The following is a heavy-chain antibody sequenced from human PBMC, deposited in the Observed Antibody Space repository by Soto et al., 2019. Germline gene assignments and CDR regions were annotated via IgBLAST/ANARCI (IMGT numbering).Heavy chain of an antibody. Sequence: QVQLQESGPGLVKPSQTLSLTCTVSGGSISSGGYYWSWIRQHPGKGLEWIGYIYDSGSTYYNPSLKSRVTISVDTYKNQYSLRLSSVTAADTAVYYCSRDKGYGYPRRLLDLWCRGTLDTVSS. CDR1: GGSISSGGYY. D-gene: IGHD5-18*01. CDR2: IYDSGST. V-gene: IGHV4-31*03. CDR3: SRDKGYGYPRRLLDL. J-gene: IGHJ2*01.